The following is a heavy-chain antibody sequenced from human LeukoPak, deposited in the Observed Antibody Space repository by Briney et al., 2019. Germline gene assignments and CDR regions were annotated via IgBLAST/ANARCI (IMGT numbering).Heavy chain of an antibody. CDR1: GFTFSSYC. D-gene: IGHD1-14*01. V-gene: IGHV3-7*01. CDR2: IKQDGSEK. CDR3: ARNHRRLDY. Sequence: PGGSLRLSCAASGFTFSSYCMSWVRQAPGKGLELVAKIKQDGSEKYYVDSVKGRFTISRDNAKNSLYLQMNSLRAEDTAVYYCARNHRRLDYWGQGTLVTVSS. J-gene: IGHJ4*02.